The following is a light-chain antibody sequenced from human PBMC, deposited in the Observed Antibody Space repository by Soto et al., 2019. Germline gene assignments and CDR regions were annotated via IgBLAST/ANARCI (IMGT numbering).Light chain of an antibody. CDR2: EVF. V-gene: IGLV2-18*02. CDR3: SSPTSSSTWV. CDR1: SSDVGGYNR. Sequence: QSALTQPPSVSGSPGQSVTVSCIGTSSDVGGYNRVSWYQQPPGTAPKLVIYEVFNRPSGVPDRFSGSKSGNTASLTISGLQAEDEADYFCSSPTSSSTWVFGGGTKADRP. J-gene: IGLJ3*02.